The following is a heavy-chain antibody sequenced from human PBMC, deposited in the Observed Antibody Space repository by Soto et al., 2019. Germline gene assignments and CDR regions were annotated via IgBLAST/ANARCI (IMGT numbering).Heavy chain of an antibody. D-gene: IGHD6-19*01. CDR3: ARDIAVAGSPLDY. CDR2: ISSSSSYI. Sequence: GGSLRLSCVASGFTFSSYSMNWVRQAPGKGLEWVSSISSSSSYIYYADSVKGRFTISRDNAKNSLYLQMNSLRAEDTAVYYCARDIAVAGSPLDYWGQGTLVTVSS. CDR1: GFTFSSYS. V-gene: IGHV3-21*01. J-gene: IGHJ4*02.